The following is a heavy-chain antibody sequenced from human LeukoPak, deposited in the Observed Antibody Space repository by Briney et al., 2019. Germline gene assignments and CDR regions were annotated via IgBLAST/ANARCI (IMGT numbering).Heavy chain of an antibody. CDR1: GYTXTELS. J-gene: IGHJ4*02. CDR2: FDPEDGET. V-gene: IGHV1-24*01. Sequence: ASVKVSCKVSGYTXTELSMHWVRQAPGKGLEWMGGFDPEDGETIYAQKFQGRVTMTEDTSTDTAYMELSSLRSEDTAVYYCATMHYDYVWGSYPRDYWGQGTLVTVSS. D-gene: IGHD3-16*02. CDR3: ATMHYDYVWGSYPRDY.